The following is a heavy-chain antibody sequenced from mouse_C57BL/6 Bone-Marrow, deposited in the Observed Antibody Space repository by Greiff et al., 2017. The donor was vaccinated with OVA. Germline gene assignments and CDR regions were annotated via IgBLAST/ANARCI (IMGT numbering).Heavy chain of an antibody. CDR2: IWGDGST. J-gene: IGHJ4*01. CDR3: AKISITTVMDAMDY. D-gene: IGHD1-1*01. CDR1: GFSLTSYG. V-gene: IGHV2-3*01. Sequence: VKLMESGPGLVAPSQSLSITCTVSGFSLTSYGVSWVRQPPGKGLEWLGVIWGDGSTNYHSALISRLSISKDNSKSQVFLKLNSLQTDDTATYYCAKISITTVMDAMDYWGQGTSVTVSS.